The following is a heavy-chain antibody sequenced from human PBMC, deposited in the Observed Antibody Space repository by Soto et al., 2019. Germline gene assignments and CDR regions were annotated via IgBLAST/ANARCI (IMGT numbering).Heavy chain of an antibody. Sequence: GGSLRLSCAASGFTFSSYWMHWVRQAPGKGLVWVSRINSDGSSTSYADSVKGRFTISRDNAKNTLYLQMNSLRAEDTAVYYCARTYSSSWLGLRYYYYNRMHVWAQGTTVTVS. J-gene: IGHJ6*02. CDR1: GFTFSSYW. D-gene: IGHD6-13*01. CDR2: INSDGSST. CDR3: ARTYSSSWLGLRYYYYNRMHV. V-gene: IGHV3-74*01.